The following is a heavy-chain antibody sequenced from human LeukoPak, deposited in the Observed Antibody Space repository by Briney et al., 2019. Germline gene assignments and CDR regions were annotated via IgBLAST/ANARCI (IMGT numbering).Heavy chain of an antibody. V-gene: IGHV4-39*07. Sequence: SETLSLTRTVSGGSISSYYWGWIRQPPGKGLEWIGSIYYSGSTYYNPSLKSRVTISVDTSKNQFSLKLSSVTAADTAVYYCARDRDGYNYVDYWGQGTLVTVSS. CDR3: ARDRDGYNYVDY. J-gene: IGHJ4*02. CDR1: GGSISSYY. D-gene: IGHD5-24*01. CDR2: IYYSGST.